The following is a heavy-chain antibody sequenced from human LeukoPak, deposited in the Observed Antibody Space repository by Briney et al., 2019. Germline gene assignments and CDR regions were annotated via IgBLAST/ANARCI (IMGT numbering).Heavy chain of an antibody. CDR3: ATDSNPFDF. Sequence: PGGSLRLSCVASGLTFNTYPMAWVRQAPGKGLEWGSRISGSGDTTYYTDSVRGRFTISRDNSKNKVFLQMNSLRAEDTAIYFCATDSNPFDFWGQGTLVTVSS. D-gene: IGHD6-13*01. V-gene: IGHV3-23*01. CDR1: GLTFNTYP. CDR2: ISGSGDTT. J-gene: IGHJ4*02.